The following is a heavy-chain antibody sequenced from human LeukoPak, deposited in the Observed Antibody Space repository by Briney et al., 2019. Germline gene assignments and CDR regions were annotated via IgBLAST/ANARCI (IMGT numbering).Heavy chain of an antibody. CDR2: ITSNGLGT. CDR3: AKPRSLNMVGGAVDY. Sequence: PGGSLRLSCAASGFAFSNFAFHWVRQAPGKVPEYVSAITSNGLGTYYADSVKGRFTISRDNSKNTLYLQMNSLRAEDTAVYYCAKPRSLNMVGGAVDYWGQGTLVTVSS. D-gene: IGHD2-15*01. CDR1: GFAFSNFA. J-gene: IGHJ4*02. V-gene: IGHV3-64*04.